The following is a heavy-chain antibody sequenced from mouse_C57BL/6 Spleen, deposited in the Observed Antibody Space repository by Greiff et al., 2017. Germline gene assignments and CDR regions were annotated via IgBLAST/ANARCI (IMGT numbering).Heavy chain of an antibody. J-gene: IGHJ2*01. CDR2: IRLKSDNYAT. Sequence: EVQLMESGGGLVQPGGSMKLSCVASGFTFSNYWMNWVRQSPEKGLEWVAQIRLKSDNYATHYAESVKGRFTISRDDSKSSVYLQMNDLGAEDTGIYYCAAGSSYFDYWGQGTTLTVSS. CDR3: AAGSSYFDY. V-gene: IGHV6-3*01. D-gene: IGHD1-1*01. CDR1: GFTFSNYW.